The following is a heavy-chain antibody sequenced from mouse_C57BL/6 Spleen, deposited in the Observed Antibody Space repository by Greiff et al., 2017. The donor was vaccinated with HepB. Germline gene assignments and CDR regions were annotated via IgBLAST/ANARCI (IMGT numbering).Heavy chain of an antibody. D-gene: IGHD1-1*01. Sequence: QVQLKESGPELVKPGASVKISCKASGYAFSSSWMNWVKQRPGKGLEWIGRIYPGDGDTNYNGKFKGKATLTADKSSSTAYMQLSSLTSEDSAVYFCAREGYYYGSRAAGYYAMDYWGQGTSVTVSS. CDR1: GYAFSSSW. CDR3: AREGYYYGSRAAGYYAMDY. V-gene: IGHV1-82*01. J-gene: IGHJ4*01. CDR2: IYPGDGDT.